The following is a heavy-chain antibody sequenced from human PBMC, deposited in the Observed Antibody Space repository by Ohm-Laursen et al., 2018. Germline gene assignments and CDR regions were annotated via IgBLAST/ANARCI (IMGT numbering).Heavy chain of an antibody. J-gene: IGHJ4*02. V-gene: IGHV3-23*01. Sequence: GSLRLSCAAPGFTFSSYAMSWVRQAPGKGLEWVSAISVSGSSTNYADSVKGRFTISRDNCKNTLYLQMNSQRAEDTAVYYCAKGDSSRWYFDYWGQGTLVTVSS. D-gene: IGHD6-13*01. CDR3: AKGDSSRWYFDY. CDR2: ISVSGSST. CDR1: GFTFSSYA.